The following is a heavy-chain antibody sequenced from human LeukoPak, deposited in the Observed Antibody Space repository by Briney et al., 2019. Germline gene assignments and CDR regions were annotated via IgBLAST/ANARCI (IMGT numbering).Heavy chain of an antibody. Sequence: GGSLRLSCAASGFTFSGYAMSWVRQAPGKGLEWVSSVSGPGHITYDADSVKGRFTISRDNSKNTLYLQMNSLRAEDTAVYYCARDTNFGGNSLSAYWGQGTLVTVSS. D-gene: IGHD4-23*01. J-gene: IGHJ4*02. CDR3: ARDTNFGGNSLSAY. CDR2: VSGPGHIT. V-gene: IGHV3-23*01. CDR1: GFTFSGYA.